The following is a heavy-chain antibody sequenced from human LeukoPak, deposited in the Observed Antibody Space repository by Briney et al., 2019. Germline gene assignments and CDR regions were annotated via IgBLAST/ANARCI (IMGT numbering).Heavy chain of an antibody. CDR2: IYYSGTT. J-gene: IGHJ4*02. Sequence: SETLSLTCTVSGGSVSSISYYWGWIRQPPGKGLEWIGTIYYSGTTYYNPSLTSRVTISVDTSKNQFSLELSSVTAADTAVFYCASWFGRSAYFDYWGQGALVTVSS. CDR3: ASWFGRSAYFDY. V-gene: IGHV4-39*01. CDR1: GGSVSSISYY. D-gene: IGHD3-3*01.